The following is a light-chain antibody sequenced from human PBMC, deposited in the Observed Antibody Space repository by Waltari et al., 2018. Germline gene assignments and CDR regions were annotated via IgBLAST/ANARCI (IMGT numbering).Light chain of an antibody. CDR3: GTWDSTLSAPV. CDR1: NSNIGNNY. Sequence: QSVLTQPPSVSAAPGQKVTISCSGSNSNIGNNYVSWYQQLPGTAPKLLIYDNNKRPPGVPDRFSGSKSGTSATLGITGLQAGDEANYYCGTWDSTLSAPVFGGGTRLTVL. V-gene: IGLV1-51*01. CDR2: DNN. J-gene: IGLJ3*02.